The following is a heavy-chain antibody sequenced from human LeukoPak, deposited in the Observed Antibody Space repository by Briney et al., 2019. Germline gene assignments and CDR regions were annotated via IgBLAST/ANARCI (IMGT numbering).Heavy chain of an antibody. CDR2: ISGSGGST. D-gene: IGHD4/OR15-4a*01. CDR3: ARDYGAYWAFDI. J-gene: IGHJ3*02. Sequence: GGSLRLSWAASGFTFGSYAMTWVRQAPGKGLEWVSAISGSGGSTYYADSVKGRFTISRDNSKNTLYLQMNSLRAEDTAVYYCARDYGAYWAFDIWGQGTMVTVSS. CDR1: GFTFGSYA. V-gene: IGHV3-23*01.